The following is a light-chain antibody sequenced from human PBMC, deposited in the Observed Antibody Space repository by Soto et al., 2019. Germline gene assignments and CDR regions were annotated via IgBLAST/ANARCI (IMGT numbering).Light chain of an antibody. CDR2: LGS. V-gene: IGKV2-28*01. J-gene: IGKJ1*01. CDR1: QILLHSNGYNY. Sequence: IGLSQAPLVVPVGRRMLESKSRSVSQILLHSNGYNYLDWYLQKPGQSPQLLIYLGSNRASGVPDRFSGSGSGTDFTLKISRVEAEDVGVYYCMQALQTQTFGQGTKVDIK. CDR3: MQALQTQT.